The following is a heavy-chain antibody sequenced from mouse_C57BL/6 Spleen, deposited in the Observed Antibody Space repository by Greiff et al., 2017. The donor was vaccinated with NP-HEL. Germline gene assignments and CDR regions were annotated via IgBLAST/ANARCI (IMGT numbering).Heavy chain of an antibody. V-gene: IGHV1-69*01. CDR1: GYTFTSYW. J-gene: IGHJ4*01. D-gene: IGHD2-1*01. Sequence: QVQLKQPGAELVMPGASVKLSCKASGYTFTSYWMHWVKQRPGQGLEWIGEIDPSDSYTNYNQKFKGKSTLTVDKSSSTAYMQLSSLTSEDSAVYYCAIIYYGNYDAMDYWGQGTSVTVSS. CDR2: IDPSDSYT. CDR3: AIIYYGNYDAMDY.